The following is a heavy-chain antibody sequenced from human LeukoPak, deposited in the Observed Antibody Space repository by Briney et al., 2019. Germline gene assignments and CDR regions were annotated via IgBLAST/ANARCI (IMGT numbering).Heavy chain of an antibody. CDR1: GFTFRSYG. CDR2: IWYDGSNK. V-gene: IGHV3-33*01. Sequence: GGSLRLSCAASGFTFRSYGMHWVRQAPGEGLEWVAVIWYDGSNKNYADSVKGRFTISRDNSKNTLYLQMNSLRAEDTAVYYCARDRAAAMEYYYMDVWGKGTTVTVSS. D-gene: IGHD2-2*01. CDR3: ARDRAAAMEYYYMDV. J-gene: IGHJ6*03.